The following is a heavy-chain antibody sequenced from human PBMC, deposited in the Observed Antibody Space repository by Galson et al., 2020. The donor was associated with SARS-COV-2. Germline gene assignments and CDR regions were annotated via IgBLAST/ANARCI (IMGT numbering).Heavy chain of an antibody. V-gene: IGHV3-74*01. CDR1: GISLSSYW. Sequence: GGSLRLSCAASGISLSSYWMHWVRQAPGKGLVWVSRINSDGSSTTYADSVKGRFTISRDNAKNTVYLQMNSLRAEDTALYYCATQEYYFDSISYEAAYYGMDVWGQGTTVTVSS. J-gene: IGHJ6*02. CDR2: INSDGSST. D-gene: IGHD3-22*01. CDR3: ATQEYYFDSISYEAAYYGMDV.